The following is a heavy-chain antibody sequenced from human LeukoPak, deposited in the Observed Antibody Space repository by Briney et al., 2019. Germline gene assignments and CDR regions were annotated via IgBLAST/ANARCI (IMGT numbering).Heavy chain of an antibody. CDR3: ASSVSSRWAIIDY. Sequence: ASVKVSCKASGYTFTAYYMDWVRQSPGQGLEWLGWINPNSGGTNYAQKFQGRVTMTRDTSITTAYMELSRLSSDDTAVYYCASSVSSRWAIIDYWGQGTLVTVSS. D-gene: IGHD6-13*01. CDR1: GYTFTAYY. V-gene: IGHV1-2*02. CDR2: INPNSGGT. J-gene: IGHJ4*02.